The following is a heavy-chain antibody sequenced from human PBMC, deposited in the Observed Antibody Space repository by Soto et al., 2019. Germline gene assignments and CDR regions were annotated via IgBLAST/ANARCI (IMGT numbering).Heavy chain of an antibody. V-gene: IGHV3-11*01. CDR1: GFTFSDYY. D-gene: IGHD6-19*01. J-gene: IGHJ4*02. CDR2: ISSSGSTI. Sequence: PGGSLRLSCAASGFTFSDYYMSWIRQAPGKGLEWVSYISSSGSTIYYADSVKGRFTISRDDSKNTAYLQMNSLKTEDTAVYYCTRRAPVAGTPLDFGYWGQGTLVTVSS. CDR3: TRRAPVAGTPLDFGY.